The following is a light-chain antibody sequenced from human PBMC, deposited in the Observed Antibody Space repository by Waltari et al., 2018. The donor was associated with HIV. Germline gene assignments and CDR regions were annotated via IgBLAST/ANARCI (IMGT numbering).Light chain of an antibody. CDR1: SPNLGTNY. Sequence: QSVLTQPPSVSAAPGQKVNISCSGSSPNLGTNYVSWYQQLTGTAPKLLISENKKRPSVIPDRFSGSESGTSATLGITGLQTGDEADYYCGTWDSSLSAVVFGGGTKLTVL. CDR3: GTWDSSLSAVV. J-gene: IGLJ2*01. CDR2: ENK. V-gene: IGLV1-51*02.